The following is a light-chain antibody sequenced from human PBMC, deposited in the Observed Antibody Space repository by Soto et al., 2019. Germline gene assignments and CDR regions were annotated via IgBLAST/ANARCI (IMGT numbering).Light chain of an antibody. CDR2: GAS. CDR3: QQVNIYPIT. V-gene: IGKV3-15*01. J-gene: IGKJ5*01. Sequence: EVVMTQSPATLSVSPGERVTLSCRASQSVRSNLAWYQQKPGQSPRLLIYGASTRATGIPARVSGSGSGTEFTLTISSLQPEDFATYHCQQVNIYPITFGQGTRLEIK. CDR1: QSVRSN.